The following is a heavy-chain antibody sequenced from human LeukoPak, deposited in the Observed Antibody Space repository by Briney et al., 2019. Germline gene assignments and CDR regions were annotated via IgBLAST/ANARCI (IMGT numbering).Heavy chain of an antibody. Sequence: SETLSLTCAVYGGSFSGYYWSWLRQPPGKGLEWIGEINHSGSTNYNPSPKSRVTISVDTSKNQFSLKLSSVTAADTAVYYCAKYYYDSSGYPASGMDAFDIWGQGTMVTVSS. CDR1: GGSFSGYY. CDR2: INHSGST. J-gene: IGHJ3*02. CDR3: AKYYYDSSGYPASGMDAFDI. V-gene: IGHV4-34*01. D-gene: IGHD3-22*01.